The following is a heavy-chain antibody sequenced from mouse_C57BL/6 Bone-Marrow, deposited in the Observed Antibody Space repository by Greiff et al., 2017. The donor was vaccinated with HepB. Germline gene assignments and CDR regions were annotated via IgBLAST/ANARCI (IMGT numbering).Heavy chain of an antibody. J-gene: IGHJ2*01. CDR2: ISDGGSYT. V-gene: IGHV5-4*01. Sequence: EVNLVESGGGLVKPGGSLKLSCAASGFTFSSYAMSWVRQTPEKRLEWVATISDGGSYTYYPENVKGRFTISRDNAKNNLYLQMSHLKSEDTAMYYCARDDYGSSYFDYWGQGTTLTVSS. CDR1: GFTFSSYA. CDR3: ARDDYGSSYFDY. D-gene: IGHD1-1*01.